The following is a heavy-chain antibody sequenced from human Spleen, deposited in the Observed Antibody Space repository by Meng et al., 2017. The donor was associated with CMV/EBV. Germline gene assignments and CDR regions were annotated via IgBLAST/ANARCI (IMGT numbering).Heavy chain of an antibody. J-gene: IGHJ4*02. D-gene: IGHD4-17*01. CDR2: INHSGST. CDR3: ATGTTGFISY. CDR1: GGSFSGYY. V-gene: IGHV4-34*01. Sequence: QGKLQQWGAGLLKPSETLSLTCAVYGGSFSGYYWSWIRQPPGKGLEWIGEINHSGSTNYNPSLKSRVTISVDTSKNQFSLKLSSVTAADTAVYYCATGTTGFISYWGQGTLVTVSS.